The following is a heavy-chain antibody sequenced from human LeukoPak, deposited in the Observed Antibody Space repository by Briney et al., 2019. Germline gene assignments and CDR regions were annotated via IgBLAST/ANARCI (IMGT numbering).Heavy chain of an antibody. CDR3: ARDWRGRAGGMDV. Sequence: GASVKVSCKASGYTFTNYGISWVRQAPGQGLEWMGWISVYNGNTNSAQKLQGRVTMTTDTSTSTAYMELGSLRSDDTAVYYCARDWRGRAGGMDVWGQGTTVTVPS. V-gene: IGHV1-18*01. CDR2: ISVYNGNT. CDR1: GYTFTNYG. D-gene: IGHD3-3*01. J-gene: IGHJ6*02.